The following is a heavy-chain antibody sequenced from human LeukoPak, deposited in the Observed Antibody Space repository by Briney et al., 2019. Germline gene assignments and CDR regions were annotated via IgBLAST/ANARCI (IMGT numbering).Heavy chain of an antibody. V-gene: IGHV4-34*01. Sequence: SETLSLTCAVYGGSFSGYCWSWIRQPPGKGLEWIGEINHSGSTNYNPSLKSRVTISVDTSKNQFSLKLSSVTAADTAVYYCARFPGVSAMAYDYWGQGTLVTVSS. CDR1: GGSFSGYC. J-gene: IGHJ4*02. D-gene: IGHD5-18*01. CDR3: ARFPGVSAMAYDY. CDR2: INHSGST.